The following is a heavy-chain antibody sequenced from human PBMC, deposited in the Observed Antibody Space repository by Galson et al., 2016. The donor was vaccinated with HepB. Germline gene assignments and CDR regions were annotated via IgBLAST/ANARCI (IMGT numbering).Heavy chain of an antibody. J-gene: IGHJ4*02. CDR3: ARGFRLGYTTGWLDF. CDR2: IWSDGSET. Sequence: SLRLSCAASEFTFSTYAMHWVRQAPGKGLEWVAVIWSDGSETYYADAVKGRFTISRDNSKNTVFLEMSSLRDEDTALYYCARGFRLGYTTGWLDFWGQGTLVTVS. V-gene: IGHV3-33*01. D-gene: IGHD6-19*01. CDR1: EFTFSTYA.